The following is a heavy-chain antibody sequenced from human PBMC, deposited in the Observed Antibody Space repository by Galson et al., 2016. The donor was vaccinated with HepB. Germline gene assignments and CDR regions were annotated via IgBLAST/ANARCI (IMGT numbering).Heavy chain of an antibody. J-gene: IGHJ4*02. D-gene: IGHD5-12*01. CDR2: ISPYNGDT. CDR1: GYTFSNFA. Sequence: SVKVSCKASGYTFSNFALSWVRQAPGQGLEWMGWISPYNGDTNSAPKLQGRVTMTTDTFTSTAYMELRSLKSDDPAVYYCARVRGFSAYDPLNPFDYWGQGTLVTVSS. CDR3: ARVRGFSAYDPLNPFDY. V-gene: IGHV1-18*04.